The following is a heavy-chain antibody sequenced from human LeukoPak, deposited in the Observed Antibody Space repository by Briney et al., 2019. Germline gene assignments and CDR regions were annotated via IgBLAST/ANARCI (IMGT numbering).Heavy chain of an antibody. J-gene: IGHJ4*02. CDR1: GFTFSSYW. CDR3: AREQLEGLVFDY. V-gene: IGHV3-7*01. D-gene: IGHD1-1*01. CDR2: IKEDGSEK. Sequence: GGSLRLSCAASGFTFSSYWMSWVRHAPGKGLEWVANIKEDGSEKYYVDSVKGRFTISRDNAKKSLYLQMNSLRAEDTAVYYCAREQLEGLVFDYWGQGTLVSVSS.